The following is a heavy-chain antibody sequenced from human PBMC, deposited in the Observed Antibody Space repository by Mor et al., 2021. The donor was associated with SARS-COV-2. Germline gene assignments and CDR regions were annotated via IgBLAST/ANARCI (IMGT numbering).Heavy chain of an antibody. Sequence: GKGLEWVAVISYDGSNKYYADSVKGRFTISRDNSKNTLYLQMNSLRAEDTAVYYCARGYCSSTSCYAFDYWGQGTLVTVSS. D-gene: IGHD2-2*01. CDR3: ARGYCSSTSCYAFDY. CDR2: ISYDGSNK. V-gene: IGHV3-30*03. J-gene: IGHJ4*02.